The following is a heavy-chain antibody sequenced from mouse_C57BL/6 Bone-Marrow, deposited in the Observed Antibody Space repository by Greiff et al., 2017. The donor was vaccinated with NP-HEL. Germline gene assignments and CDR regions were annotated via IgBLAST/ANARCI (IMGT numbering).Heavy chain of an antibody. J-gene: IGHJ4*01. CDR3: TTCSNYGDY. D-gene: IGHD2-5*01. CDR1: GFNIKDDY. CDR2: IDPENGDT. V-gene: IGHV14-4*01. Sequence: DVQLQESGAELVRPGASVKLSCTASGFNIKDDYMHWVKQRPEQGLEWIGWIDPENGDTEYASKFQGKATITADTSSNTAYLQLSSLTSEDTAVYYCTTCSNYGDYWGQGTSVTVSS.